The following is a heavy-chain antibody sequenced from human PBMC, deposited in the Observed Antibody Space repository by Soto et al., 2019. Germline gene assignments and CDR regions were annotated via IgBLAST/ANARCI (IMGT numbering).Heavy chain of an antibody. CDR3: ASPTPGYCSGGSCYSPRS. Sequence: SVKVSCKASGGTFSSYAISWVRQAPGQGLEWMGGIIPILGTANYAQKFQGRVTITADESTSTAYMELSSLRSEDTAVYYCASPTPGYCSGGSCYSPRSWGQGTLVTVSS. V-gene: IGHV1-69*13. CDR1: GGTFSSYA. CDR2: IIPILGTA. J-gene: IGHJ5*02. D-gene: IGHD2-15*01.